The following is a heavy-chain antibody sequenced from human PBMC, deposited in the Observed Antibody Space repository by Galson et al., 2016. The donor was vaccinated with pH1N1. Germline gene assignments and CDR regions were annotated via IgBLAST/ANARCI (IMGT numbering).Heavy chain of an antibody. V-gene: IGHV2-5*02. CDR3: AHSPYGDYTLHFDP. D-gene: IGHD4-17*01. CDR1: GFSLSTSGVG. CDR2: IYWDDEK. Sequence: PALVKPTQTLTLTCTVSGFSLSTSGVGVGWIRQPPGKALEWLAVIYWDDEKRYSPSPQSRLTITKETSKTQVVLTMTNMDPVDTATYYCAHSPYGDYTLHFDPWGQGTLVTVSS. J-gene: IGHJ5*02.